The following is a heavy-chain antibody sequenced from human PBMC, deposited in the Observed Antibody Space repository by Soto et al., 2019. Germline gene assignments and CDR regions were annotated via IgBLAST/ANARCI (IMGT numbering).Heavy chain of an antibody. CDR2: ISAYNGNI. D-gene: IGHD4-17*01. CDR3: AWLLRCSTGYYYTMDV. J-gene: IGHJ6*02. V-gene: IGHV1-18*01. CDR1: GYTFTSHG. Sequence: QVQLLQSGAEMKKPGASVKVSCKASGYTFTSHGITWVRQAPGQGLDWMGWISAYNGNIDYAQKLQGRVTMTTDTSASTAYRELRSLRFDDTAVYYCAWLLRCSTGYYYTMDVWGQGTTVSVSS.